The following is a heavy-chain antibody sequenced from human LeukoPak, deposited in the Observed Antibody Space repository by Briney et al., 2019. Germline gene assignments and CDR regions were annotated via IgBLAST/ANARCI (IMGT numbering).Heavy chain of an antibody. CDR2: IYTSGST. CDR3: ARTGYYYDSSGYRYYFDY. V-gene: IGHV4-4*07. D-gene: IGHD3-22*01. CDR1: GGSISSYY. Sequence: SETLSLTCTVSGGSISSYYWSWIRQPAGKGLEWIGRIYTSGSTNYNPSLKSRVTISVDTSKNQFSLKLSSVTAADTAVYYCARTGYYYDSSGYRYYFDYWGQGTLVTVSS. J-gene: IGHJ4*02.